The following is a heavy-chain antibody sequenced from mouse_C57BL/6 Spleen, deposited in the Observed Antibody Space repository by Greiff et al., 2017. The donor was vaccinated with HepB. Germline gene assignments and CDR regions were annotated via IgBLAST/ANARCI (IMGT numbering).Heavy chain of an antibody. CDR2: IYPGSGST. CDR1: GYTFTSYW. J-gene: IGHJ2*01. CDR3: AREAYYYGSSYYY. V-gene: IGHV1-55*01. Sequence: VKLMESGAELVKPGASVKMSCKASGYTFTSYWITWVKQRPGQGLEWIGDIYPGSGSTNYNEKFKSKATLTVDTSSSTAYMQLSSLTSEDSAVYYCAREAYYYGSSYYYWGQGTTLTVSS. D-gene: IGHD1-1*01.